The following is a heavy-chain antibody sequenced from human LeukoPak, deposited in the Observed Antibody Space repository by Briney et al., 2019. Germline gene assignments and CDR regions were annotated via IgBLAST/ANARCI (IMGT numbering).Heavy chain of an antibody. V-gene: IGHV3-23*01. CDR2: ISGSGGST. Sequence: GGTLRLSCAASGFTFSSYGMSWVRQAPGKGLEWVSAISGSGGSTYYADSVKGRFTISRDNSKNTLYLQMNSLRAEDTAVYYCAKDQGTAMAFDYWGQGTLVTVSS. J-gene: IGHJ4*02. CDR1: GFTFSSYG. CDR3: AKDQGTAMAFDY. D-gene: IGHD5-18*01.